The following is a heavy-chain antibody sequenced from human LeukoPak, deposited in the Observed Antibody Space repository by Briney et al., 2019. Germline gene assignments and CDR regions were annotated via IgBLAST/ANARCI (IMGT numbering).Heavy chain of an antibody. CDR1: GGSISSSSYY. D-gene: IGHD3-3*01. CDR3: ARHPYYDFWSGYLGYYFDY. J-gene: IGHJ4*02. Sequence: KPSETLSLTCTVSGGSISSSSYYWGWIRQPPGKGLEWIGSIYYSGNTYYNPSLKSRVTISVDTSKTQFSLKLSSVTAADTAVYYCARHPYYDFWSGYLGYYFDYWGQGTLVTVSS. CDR2: IYYSGNT. V-gene: IGHV4-39*01.